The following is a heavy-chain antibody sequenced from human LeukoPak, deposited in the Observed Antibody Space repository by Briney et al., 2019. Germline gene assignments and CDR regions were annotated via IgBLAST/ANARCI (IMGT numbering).Heavy chain of an antibody. CDR3: AREEGYCSGGSCYSYYYYYGMDV. CDR1: GYTFTNYY. J-gene: IGHJ6*02. Sequence: ASVKVSCKASGYTFTNYYMHLVRQAPGQGLEWLGIINPSGGGTSYAQKFQGRVTMTRDTSTSTVYMELSSLRFDDTAVYYCAREEGYCSGGSCYSYYYYYGMDVWGQGTTVTVSS. V-gene: IGHV1-46*01. CDR2: INPSGGGT. D-gene: IGHD2-15*01.